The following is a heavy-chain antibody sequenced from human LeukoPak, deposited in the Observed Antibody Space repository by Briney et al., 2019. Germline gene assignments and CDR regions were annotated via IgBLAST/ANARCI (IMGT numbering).Heavy chain of an antibody. V-gene: IGHV5-51*01. J-gene: IGHJ4*02. Sequence: GESLKISCKGSGYRFASYWIGWARQMPGKGLEWMAIIFPGNSDTIYSPSFQGQVTISADKSISTAYLQWRGLKASDTAMYYCVRLNNYALDYWGQGTLVTVSS. CDR1: GYRFASYW. CDR2: IFPGNSDT. D-gene: IGHD5-18*01. CDR3: VRLNNYALDY.